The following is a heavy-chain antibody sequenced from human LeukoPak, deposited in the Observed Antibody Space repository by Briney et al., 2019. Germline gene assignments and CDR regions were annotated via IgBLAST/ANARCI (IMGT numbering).Heavy chain of an antibody. J-gene: IGHJ4*02. CDR2: INPTGGST. V-gene: IGHV1-46*01. Sequence: ASVKVSCKASGYTFTSYYMHWVRQAPGQGLEWMGLINPTGGSTGYAQKFQGRVTVTTDTSTSTVYMELRSLRSDDTAVYYCARDGGTAGYSSGSDYWGQGTLVTVSA. CDR3: ARDGGTAGYSSGSDY. D-gene: IGHD5-18*01. CDR1: GYTFTSYY.